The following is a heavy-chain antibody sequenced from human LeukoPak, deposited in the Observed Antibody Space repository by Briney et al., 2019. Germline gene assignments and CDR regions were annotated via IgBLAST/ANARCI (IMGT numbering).Heavy chain of an antibody. J-gene: IGHJ4*02. CDR1: GFTFRNAW. CDR3: TTAVGATKDFDY. CDR2: IKRKTEGGTT. V-gene: IGHV3-15*01. Sequence: GGSLRLSCAASGFTFRNAWMSWVRQAPGKGLEWVGRIKRKTEGGTTNYAAPVKGRFSISRDDSKTRLYLQMNSLKNEDTAVYYCTTAVGATKDFDYWGQGPLVTVSS. D-gene: IGHD1-26*01.